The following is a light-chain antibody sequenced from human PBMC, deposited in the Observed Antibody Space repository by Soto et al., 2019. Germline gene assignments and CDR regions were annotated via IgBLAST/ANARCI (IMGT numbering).Light chain of an antibody. CDR2: EVS. J-gene: IGLJ1*01. Sequence: QSALPQPASVSGSPGQSITISCTGTRSDVGGYTYVSWYQQHPGKAPKLMIYEVSNRPSGVSNRFSGAKSGNTASLTISGRQAEDEADYFCSAYGSTSTRYVFGTGTKVTVL. V-gene: IGLV2-14*01. CDR3: SAYGSTSTRYV. CDR1: RSDVGGYTY.